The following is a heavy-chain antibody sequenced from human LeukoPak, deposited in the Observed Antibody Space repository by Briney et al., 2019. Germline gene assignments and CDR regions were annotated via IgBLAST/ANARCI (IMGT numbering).Heavy chain of an antibody. D-gene: IGHD4-17*01. J-gene: IGHJ3*02. CDR3: ARERTTVTTSAEAFDI. Sequence: GGSLRLSCAASGFTFSNYWMSWVRQAPGKGLEWVANIKQDGSEKYYVDSVKGRFTISRDNAKNSLYLQMNSLRAEDTAVYYCARERTTVTTSAEAFDIWGQGTMVTVSS. V-gene: IGHV3-7*01. CDR1: GFTFSNYW. CDR2: IKQDGSEK.